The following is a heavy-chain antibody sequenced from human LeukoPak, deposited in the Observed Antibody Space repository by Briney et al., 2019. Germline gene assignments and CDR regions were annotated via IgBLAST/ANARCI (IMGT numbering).Heavy chain of an antibody. CDR2: IYTSGST. CDR1: GGSISSYY. CDR3: ASRGYSSSSGGGIDY. J-gene: IGHJ4*02. D-gene: IGHD6-6*01. Sequence: SETLSLTCTVSGGSISSYYWSWIRQPPGKGLEWIGRIYTSGSTNYNPSLKSRVTMSVDTSKNQFSLKLSSVTAADTAVYYCASRGYSSSSGGGIDYWGQGTLVTVSS. V-gene: IGHV4-4*07.